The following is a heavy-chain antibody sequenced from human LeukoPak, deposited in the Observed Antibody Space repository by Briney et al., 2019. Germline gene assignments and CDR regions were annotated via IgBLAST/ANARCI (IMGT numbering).Heavy chain of an antibody. Sequence: ASVKVSCKASGYTFTSYDINWVRQATGQGLEWMGWMNPNSGNTGYAQKFQGRVTITRNTSISTAYTELSSLRSEDTAVYYCARVWGESNDYGDYYPDDTYYYYMDVWGKGTTVTVSS. V-gene: IGHV1-8*03. CDR2: MNPNSGNT. J-gene: IGHJ6*03. CDR3: ARVWGESNDYGDYYPDDTYYYYMDV. D-gene: IGHD4-17*01. CDR1: GYTFTSYD.